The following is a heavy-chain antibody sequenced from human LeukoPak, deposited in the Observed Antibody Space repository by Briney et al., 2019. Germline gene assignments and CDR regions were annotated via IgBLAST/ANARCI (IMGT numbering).Heavy chain of an antibody. V-gene: IGHV3-21*01. CDR1: GFTFSSHG. J-gene: IGHJ4*02. CDR2: ITGSGGNR. D-gene: IGHD2-15*01. Sequence: PGGSLRLSSAASGFTFSSHGMNWVRQAPGKGLEWVAGITGSGGNRYYADSVKGQFTISRDNAKNSLYLQINSLRAEDTAVYYCARAASRYCSGGSCYSGGYFDYWGQGTLVTVSS. CDR3: ARAASRYCSGGSCYSGGYFDY.